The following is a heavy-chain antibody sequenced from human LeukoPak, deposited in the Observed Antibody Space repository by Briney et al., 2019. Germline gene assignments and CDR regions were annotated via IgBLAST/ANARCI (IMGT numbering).Heavy chain of an antibody. V-gene: IGHV4-39*01. CDR3: ASKTYYDFWSGYHDAFDI. D-gene: IGHD3-3*01. CDR2: IYYSGST. CDR1: GGSISSSSYY. J-gene: IGHJ3*02. Sequence: SETLSLTCTVSGGSISSSSYYWGWIRQPPGKGLEWIGSIYYSGSTYYNPSLKSRVTISVDTSKNQFSLKLSSVTAADTAVYYCASKTYYDFWSGYHDAFDIWGQGTMVTVSS.